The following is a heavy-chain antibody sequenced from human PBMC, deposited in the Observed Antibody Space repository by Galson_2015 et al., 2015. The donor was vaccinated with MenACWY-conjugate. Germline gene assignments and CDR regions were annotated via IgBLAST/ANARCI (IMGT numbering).Heavy chain of an antibody. CDR2: IHYSRTT. Sequence: ETLSLTCTVSGGSIYNIDYWWGWIRQPPGRGLEWMASIHYSRTTHYNPSLKSRVTISVDTSENQFSLNLISVTAADTALYYCARGIKLYGYHYYMDVWGKGTTVSVS. J-gene: IGHJ6*03. V-gene: IGHV4-39*01. CDR1: GGSIYNIDYW. D-gene: IGHD3-3*01. CDR3: ARGIKLYGYHYYMDV.